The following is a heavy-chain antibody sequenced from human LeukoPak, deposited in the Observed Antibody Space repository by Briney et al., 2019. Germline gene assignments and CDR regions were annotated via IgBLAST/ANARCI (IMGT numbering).Heavy chain of an antibody. CDR1: GFTFRNHW. V-gene: IGHV3-74*01. D-gene: IGHD7-27*01. Sequence: PGGSLRLSCAASGFTFRNHWMHSVRQAPGKGGGWVARINSDGSDTSHADSVEGRFTLSTDNAKDTLSLQMNRLRVEDTAVYYCARNNWGIDYWGQGTLVAVPS. CDR2: INSDGSDT. J-gene: IGHJ4*02. CDR3: ARNNWGIDY.